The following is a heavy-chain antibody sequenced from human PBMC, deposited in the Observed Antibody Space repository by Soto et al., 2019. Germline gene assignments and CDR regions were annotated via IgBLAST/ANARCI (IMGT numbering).Heavy chain of an antibody. CDR1: GFTFDGYT. CDR3: AKDKRPLSWNYWSFDS. V-gene: IGHV3-43*01. D-gene: IGHD1-7*01. CDR2: ISWDGRGT. J-gene: IGHJ4*02. Sequence: EVQLVESGGTVVQPGGSLRLSCATSGFTFDGYTMHWVRQVPGKGLEWVSLISWDGRGTYYRGSVEGRFTISRDNSKTSLHLEMNSLRTEDSALYYCAKDKRPLSWNYWSFDSWGQGTLVTVSS.